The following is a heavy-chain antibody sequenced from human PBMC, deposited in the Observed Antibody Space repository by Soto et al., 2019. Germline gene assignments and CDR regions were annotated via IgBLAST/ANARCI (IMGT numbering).Heavy chain of an antibody. J-gene: IGHJ6*02. D-gene: IGHD6-13*01. Sequence: PENLTHTSTVSVGSISRSTYLCGWIRQPPGKGLEWIGSIYYSGSTYYNPSLKSRVTISVDTSKNQFSLRLSSVTAADTAVYYCARQAAGSIYYYYYYGMDVWGQGTTVT. CDR3: ARQAAGSIYYYYYYGMDV. CDR1: VGSISRSTYL. V-gene: IGHV4-39*01. CDR2: IYYSGST.